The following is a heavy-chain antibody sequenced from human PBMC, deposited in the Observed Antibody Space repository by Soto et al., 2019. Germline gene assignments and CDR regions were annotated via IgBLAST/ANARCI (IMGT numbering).Heavy chain of an antibody. CDR1: GYTFTNYA. V-gene: IGHV1-3*01. Sequence: QVQLVQSGAEVKKPGASVKISCKASGYTFTNYAIHWVRQAPGQRLEWMGWINAGNGDTKYSQKFQGRVTITRDTSATTAYMELSSLRSEDTAVYYCARDRVVVVGATGAFDIWGQGTTVIVS. CDR2: INAGNGDT. CDR3: ARDRVVVVGATGAFDI. D-gene: IGHD2-15*01. J-gene: IGHJ3*02.